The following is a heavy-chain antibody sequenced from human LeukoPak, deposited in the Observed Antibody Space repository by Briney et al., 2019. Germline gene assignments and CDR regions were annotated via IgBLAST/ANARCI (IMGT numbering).Heavy chain of an antibody. CDR3: ARDRYGSGSYKDY. J-gene: IGHJ4*02. Sequence: SETLSPTCAVSGGSISSSNWWSWVRQPPGKGLEWIGEIYHSGSTNYNPSLKSRVTISVDKSKNQFSLKLSSVTAADTAVYYCARDRYGSGSYKDYWGQGTLVTVSS. CDR2: IYHSGST. D-gene: IGHD3-10*01. CDR1: GGSISSSNW. V-gene: IGHV4-4*02.